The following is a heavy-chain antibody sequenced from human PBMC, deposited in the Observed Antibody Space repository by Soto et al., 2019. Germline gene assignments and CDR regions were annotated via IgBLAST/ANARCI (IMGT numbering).Heavy chain of an antibody. J-gene: IGHJ6*02. D-gene: IGHD4-17*01. CDR1: GFTFGDYA. CDR3: TRDLLGLRSDYYYYGMEV. CDR2: IRSKAYGGTT. Sequence: GGSLRLSCTASGFTFGDYAMSWFRQAPGKGLEWVGFIRSKAYGGTTEYAASVKGRFTISRDDSKSIAYLQMNSLKTEDTAVYYCTRDLLGLRSDYYYYGMEVWGQGTTVTVSS. V-gene: IGHV3-49*03.